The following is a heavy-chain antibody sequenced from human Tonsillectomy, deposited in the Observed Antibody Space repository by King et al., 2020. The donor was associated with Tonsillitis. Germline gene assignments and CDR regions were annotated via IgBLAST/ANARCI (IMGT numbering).Heavy chain of an antibody. CDR3: AKQIGFCSGGTCSLDY. Sequence: VQLVESGGGLGQSGGSLRLSCAASGFTLSNYAMSWVRQAPGKGMEWVSSISGSGRYTYYADSVEGRLTISRDNSKNTLCLQMNSLRAEDTAVYYCAKQIGFCSGGTCSLDYWGQGALVTVSS. D-gene: IGHD2-15*01. J-gene: IGHJ4*02. V-gene: IGHV3-23*04. CDR2: ISGSGRYT. CDR1: GFTLSNYA.